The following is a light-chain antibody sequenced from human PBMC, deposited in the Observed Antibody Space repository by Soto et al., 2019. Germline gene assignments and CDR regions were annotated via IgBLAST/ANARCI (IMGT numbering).Light chain of an antibody. CDR2: AAS. CDR1: QSISSY. CDR3: QQYTNYPWT. V-gene: IGKV1-39*01. Sequence: DIQMTQSPSSLSASVGDRVTITCWASQSISSYLNWYQQKPGKAPKLLIYAASSLQSGVPSRISGSGSGTEFTLTISSLQPDDFATYYCQQYTNYPWTFGQGTKVDIK. J-gene: IGKJ1*01.